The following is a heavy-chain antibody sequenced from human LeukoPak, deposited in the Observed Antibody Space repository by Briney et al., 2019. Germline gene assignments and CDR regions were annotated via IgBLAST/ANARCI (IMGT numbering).Heavy chain of an antibody. Sequence: ASVKVSCKASGYAFTNYAMHWVRQAPGQRLEWMGWINAGNGDTKYSQNFQGRVSITRDTSASTAYMELSSLRPEDTAVYYCARDIEPAAMWVNWFDPWGQGTLVAVSS. CDR3: ARDIEPAAMWVNWFDP. CDR2: INAGNGDT. J-gene: IGHJ5*02. CDR1: GYAFTNYA. V-gene: IGHV1-3*01. D-gene: IGHD2-2*01.